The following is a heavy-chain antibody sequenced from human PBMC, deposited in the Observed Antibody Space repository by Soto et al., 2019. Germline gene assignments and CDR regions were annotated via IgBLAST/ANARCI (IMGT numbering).Heavy chain of an antibody. Sequence: SVKVSCKASGGTFSGYAISWVRQAPGQGLEWMGGIIPIFGTANYAQKFQGRVTITADKSTSTAYMELSSLRSEDTAVYYCARGIITTGYSSSWSNWSDPPGPATLVTVSS. CDR3: ARGIITTGYSSSWSNWSDP. CDR2: IIPIFGTA. V-gene: IGHV1-69*06. J-gene: IGHJ5*02. D-gene: IGHD6-13*01. CDR1: GGTFSGYA.